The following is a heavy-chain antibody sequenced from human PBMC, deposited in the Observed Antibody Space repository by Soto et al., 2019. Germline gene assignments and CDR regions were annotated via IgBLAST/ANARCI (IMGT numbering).Heavy chain of an antibody. CDR1: GFTFSSYG. CDR2: ISYDGSNK. Sequence: GGSLRLSCAASGFTFSSYGMHWVRQAPGKGLEWVAVISYDGSNKYYADSVKGRFTISRDNSKNTLYLQMNSLRAEDTAVYYCAKDSSSGWYGWADVWGQGTTVTVSS. V-gene: IGHV3-30*18. D-gene: IGHD6-19*01. CDR3: AKDSSSGWYGWADV. J-gene: IGHJ6*02.